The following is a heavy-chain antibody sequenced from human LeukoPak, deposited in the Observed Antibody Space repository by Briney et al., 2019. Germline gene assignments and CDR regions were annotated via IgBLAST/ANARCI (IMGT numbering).Heavy chain of an antibody. J-gene: IGHJ4*02. Sequence: GGSLRLSCAASGFTFSSYGMHWFRQAPGKGLEWVAVIWYDGSNKYYADSVKGRFTISRDNSKNTLYLQMNSLRAEDTAVYYCAKDRYSSSWSWIDYWGQGTLVTVSS. CDR3: AKDRYSSSWSWIDY. D-gene: IGHD6-13*01. CDR2: IWYDGSNK. V-gene: IGHV3-33*06. CDR1: GFTFSSYG.